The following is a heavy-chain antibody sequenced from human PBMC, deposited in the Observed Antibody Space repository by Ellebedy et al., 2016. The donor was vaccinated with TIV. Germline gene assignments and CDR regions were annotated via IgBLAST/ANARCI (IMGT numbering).Heavy chain of an antibody. CDR2: IKQDGRDK. J-gene: IGHJ3*02. V-gene: IGHV3-7*01. Sequence: GESLKISCADSGSTFSSYWMTWVRQPPGKGMEWVANIKQDGRDKYYVDPVRGRFTIARENAKNSLYLQMKSLTVEDTAVYYCARRYCTISRCFAASWASLDMWGQGTMVTVSS. CDR3: ARRYCTISRCFAASWASLDM. D-gene: IGHD2-2*01. CDR1: GSTFSSYW.